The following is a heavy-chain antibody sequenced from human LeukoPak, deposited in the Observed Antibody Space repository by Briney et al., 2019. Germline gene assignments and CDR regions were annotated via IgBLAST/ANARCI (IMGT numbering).Heavy chain of an antibody. D-gene: IGHD5-18*01. Sequence: GGSLRLSCAASVFTFSSYCMHWVRQPPGKGLDWVAVISNDGSKKYYADSVKGRFTISRDNSKNTLSLQVSSLRTEDTAVYYCAKDRYSYAFEYSDSWGQGTLVTVSS. CDR3: AKDRYSYAFEYSDS. CDR1: VFTFSSYC. J-gene: IGHJ4*02. CDR2: ISNDGSKK. V-gene: IGHV3-30*18.